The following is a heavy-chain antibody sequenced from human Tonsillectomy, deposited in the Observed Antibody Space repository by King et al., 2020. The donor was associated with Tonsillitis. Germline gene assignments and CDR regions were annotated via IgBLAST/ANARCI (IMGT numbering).Heavy chain of an antibody. Sequence: QLVQSGAEVKKPGASVKVSCKASGDTFSSYFMHWVRQAPGQGLQWMGIINPSGGSTSYAQMFQGRVTMTRDTSTSTVYMELSSLRSEDTAVYYCARTYYDTSGYHRDYWGQGTLVTVSS. CDR3: ARTYYDTSGYHRDY. D-gene: IGHD3-22*01. V-gene: IGHV1-46*01. J-gene: IGHJ4*02. CDR2: INPSGGST. CDR1: GDTFSSYF.